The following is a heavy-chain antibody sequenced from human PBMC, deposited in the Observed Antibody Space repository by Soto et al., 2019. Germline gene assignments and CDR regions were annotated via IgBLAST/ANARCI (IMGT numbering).Heavy chain of an antibody. J-gene: IGHJ4*02. CDR2: IYYSGST. Sequence: QLQLQESGPGLVKPSETLSLTCTVSGGSISSSSYYWGWIRQPPGKGLEWIGSIYYSGSTYYNPSLKSRVTISVDTSKNQFSLKLSSVTAADTAVYYCARRLFGRIAVTSEFDYWGQGTLVTVSS. CDR3: ARRLFGRIAVTSEFDY. V-gene: IGHV4-39*01. CDR1: GGSISSSSYY. D-gene: IGHD4-17*01.